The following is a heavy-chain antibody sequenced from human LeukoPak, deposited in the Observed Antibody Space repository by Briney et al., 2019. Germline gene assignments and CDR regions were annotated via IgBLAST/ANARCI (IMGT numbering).Heavy chain of an antibody. CDR3: TRQFKDYYDSGGYYS. D-gene: IGHD3-22*01. Sequence: SETLSLTCTVSGGSISSTSYYWGWIRQPPGKGLEWIGSLYYSGSTYYNPSLKSRVTISVDTSKNQFSLKLTSVTAADTAVYYCTRQFKDYYDSGGYYSWGQGTLVTVSS. J-gene: IGHJ4*02. CDR1: GGSISSTSYY. CDR2: LYYSGST. V-gene: IGHV4-39*01.